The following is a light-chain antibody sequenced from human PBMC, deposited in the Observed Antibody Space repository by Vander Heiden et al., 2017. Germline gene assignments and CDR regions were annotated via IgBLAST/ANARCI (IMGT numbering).Light chain of an antibody. J-gene: IGKJ1*01. CDR3: LQGYNYPRT. V-gene: IGKV1-39*01. Sequence: DIQMTQSPSSLSASVGDRVTITCRASQSIENFLNWYQQKPGKAPKRLMYAASRLQSGVPSRFSGSRSGTDFTLTISSLQPEDFATYYCLQGYNYPRTFGQGTKVEIK. CDR2: AAS. CDR1: QSIENF.